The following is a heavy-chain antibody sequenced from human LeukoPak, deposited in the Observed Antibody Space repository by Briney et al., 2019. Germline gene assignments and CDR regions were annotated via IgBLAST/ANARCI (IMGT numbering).Heavy chain of an antibody. D-gene: IGHD1-26*01. CDR1: GFIFSNYA. CDR3: ARDPYSGNYGAYYYYYMDV. Sequence: GGSLRLSCAASGFIFSNYALHWVRQAPGKGLEWVAVVLYDGETKYYADSVKGRFTISRDNAKNSLYLQMDSLRVEDTAEYYCARDPYSGNYGAYYYYYMDVWGKGTTVTVSS. CDR2: VLYDGETK. J-gene: IGHJ6*03. V-gene: IGHV3-30*04.